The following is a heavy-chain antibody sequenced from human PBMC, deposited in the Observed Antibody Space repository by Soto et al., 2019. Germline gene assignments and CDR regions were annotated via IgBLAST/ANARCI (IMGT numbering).Heavy chain of an antibody. D-gene: IGHD3-10*01. CDR3: STPFKLWFGESDVFAI. Sequence: SVKLSCKVSGYTITELSMHWVRQAPGKGLEWMGGFDPEDGETIYAQKFQGRVTMTEDTSTDTAYMELSSLRSEDTAVYYCSTPFKLWFGESDVFAIWGQGTMVTVSS. V-gene: IGHV1-24*01. J-gene: IGHJ3*02. CDR1: GYTITELS. CDR2: FDPEDGET.